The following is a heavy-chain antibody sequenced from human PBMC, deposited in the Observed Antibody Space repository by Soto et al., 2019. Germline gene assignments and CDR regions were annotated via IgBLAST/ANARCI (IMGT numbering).Heavy chain of an antibody. CDR2: IIPIFGTA. V-gene: IGHV1-69*13. J-gene: IGHJ6*02. CDR3: AKVRYSSPMGYYYGMDV. Sequence: SVKVSCKASRVAFSKFIVTWVRQAPGLGLEWVGGIIPIFGTANYAHKFQGRVTITADESTSTSYMEVNNLRSEDTAVYYCAKVRYSSPMGYYYGMDVWGQGTTVTVSS. CDR1: RVAFSKFI. D-gene: IGHD6-19*01.